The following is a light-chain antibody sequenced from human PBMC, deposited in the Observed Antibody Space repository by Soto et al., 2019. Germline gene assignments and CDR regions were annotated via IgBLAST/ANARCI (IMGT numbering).Light chain of an antibody. CDR3: GSWDSSLSAYV. CDR2: DDN. Sequence: QSVLTQPPSVSAAPGQKVTISCSGSSSNNGGNSVSWYQQLPGTAPKLLIYDDNKRPSGIPDRFSGSKSGTSATLGITGFQTGDEADYYCGSWDSSLSAYVFGTGTKVTV. V-gene: IGLV1-51*01. J-gene: IGLJ1*01. CDR1: SSNNGGNS.